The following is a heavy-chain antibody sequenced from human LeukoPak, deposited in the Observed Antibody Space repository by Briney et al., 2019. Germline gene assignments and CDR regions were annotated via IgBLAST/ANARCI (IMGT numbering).Heavy chain of an antibody. CDR3: AKKLIDFDYFDY. CDR2: ISYDGSNK. D-gene: IGHD3-3*01. J-gene: IGHJ4*02. CDR1: GFTFSSYD. Sequence: GGSLRLSCAASGFTFSSYDIHWVRQAPGKGLEWVAVISYDGSNKYYADSVKGRFTISRDNSKNTLYLQMNSLRAEDTAVYYCAKKLIDFDYFDYWGQGTLVTVSS. V-gene: IGHV3-30*18.